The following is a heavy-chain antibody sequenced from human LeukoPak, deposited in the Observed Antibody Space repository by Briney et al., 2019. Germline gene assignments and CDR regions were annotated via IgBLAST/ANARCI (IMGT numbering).Heavy chain of an antibody. CDR2: IRDSGIT. V-gene: IGHV3-69-1*01. J-gene: IGHJ4*02. D-gene: IGHD1-14*01. Sequence: GGSLRLSCAASGFTFNTYPMNWVRQAPGKGLEWISHIRDSGITDYADSVKGRFTISRDNAKNSLYLQMNSLRAEDTAVYYCARANHFDYWGQGTLVTVSS. CDR1: GFTFNTYP. CDR3: ARANHFDY.